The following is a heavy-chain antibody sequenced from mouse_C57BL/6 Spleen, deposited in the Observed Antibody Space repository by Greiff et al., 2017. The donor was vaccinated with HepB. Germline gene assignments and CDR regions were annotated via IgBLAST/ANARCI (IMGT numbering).Heavy chain of an antibody. CDR2: INPNNGGT. Sequence: EVQLQQSGPELVKPGASVKMSCKASGYTFTDYKMHWVQQSPGKSLEWIGYINPNNGGTSYNKKFKGKATLTVNKSSSTAYMELRSLTSEDSAVYDCATLRQSCPCGGQGTRVTVSA. CDR3: ATLRQSCPC. CDR1: GYTFTDYK. D-gene: IGHD1-1*01. V-gene: IGHV1-22*01. J-gene: IGHJ3*01.